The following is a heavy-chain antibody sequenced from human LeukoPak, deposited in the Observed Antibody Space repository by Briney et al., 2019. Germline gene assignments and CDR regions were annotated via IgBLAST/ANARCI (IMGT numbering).Heavy chain of an antibody. CDR2: ISGSGGST. V-gene: IGHV3-23*01. J-gene: IGHJ6*03. CDR3: AKGPVGAAASHYYYYMDV. Sequence: GGSLRLSCAASGFTFSSYAMSWVRQAPGKGLEWVSAISGSGGSTYYADSVKGRFTISRDNSKNTLYLQMNSLRAEDTAVYYCAKGPVGAAASHYYYYMDVWGKGPRSPSP. CDR1: GFTFSSYA. D-gene: IGHD6-13*01.